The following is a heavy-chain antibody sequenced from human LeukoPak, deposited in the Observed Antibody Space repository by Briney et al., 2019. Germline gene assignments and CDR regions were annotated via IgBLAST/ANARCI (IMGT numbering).Heavy chain of an antibody. CDR1: GFTFSSYS. D-gene: IGHD6-13*01. CDR2: ISSSSSYI. V-gene: IGHV3-21*01. CDR3: ARASSSWEVDY. Sequence: GGSLRLSCAASGFTFSSYSMNWVRQAPGKGLEWVSSISSSSSYIYYADSVKGRFTIPRDNAKNSLYLQMNSLRAEDTAVYYCARASSSWEVDYWGQGTLVTVSS. J-gene: IGHJ4*02.